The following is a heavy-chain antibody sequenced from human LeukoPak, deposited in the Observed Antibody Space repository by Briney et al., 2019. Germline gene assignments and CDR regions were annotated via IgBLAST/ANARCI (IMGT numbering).Heavy chain of an antibody. CDR2: IYYSGST. D-gene: IGHD2-2*01. CDR1: GDSINNNNYF. J-gene: IGHJ3*01. Sequence: SETLSLTCTVSGDSINNNNYFWGWIRQPPGKGLEWIGTIYYSGSTYYKSRVSVSVDTSKNQFSLKLSSVIAADTAIYFCAGGLVIPTAGDAFDVWGQGTMVTVPS. V-gene: IGHV4-39*01. CDR3: AGGLVIPTAGDAFDV.